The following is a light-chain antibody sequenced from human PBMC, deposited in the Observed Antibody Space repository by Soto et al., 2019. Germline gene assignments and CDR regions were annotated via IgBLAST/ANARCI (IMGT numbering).Light chain of an antibody. CDR1: SGHSSYA. J-gene: IGLJ2*01. Sequence: QPVLTQSPSASASLGASVKLTCTLSSGHSSYAIAWHQKQPGKGPRYLMDLNNDGSHTKGDGIPDRFSGSSSGADRYLIISSLQSEDEADYYCAAWDDSLSGVVFGGGTKLTVL. CDR2: LNNDGSH. V-gene: IGLV4-69*01. CDR3: AAWDDSLSGVV.